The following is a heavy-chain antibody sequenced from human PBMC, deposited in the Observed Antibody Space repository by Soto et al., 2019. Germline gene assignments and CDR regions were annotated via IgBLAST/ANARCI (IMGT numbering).Heavy chain of an antibody. CDR2: IIPYYNTL. V-gene: IGHV1-69*01. D-gene: IGHD6-13*01. J-gene: IGHJ4*02. CDR1: EGTFNSYA. CDR3: ASGASRWYPYGFDS. Sequence: QAQVVQSGAEVRKPGSSVKLSCKASEGTFNSYAIAWVRQAPRQGLEWMGGIIPYYNTLNYAQKFQDRVTITADDSTNTVYMELSSLRSDDTAVYFCASGASRWYPYGFDSWGQGTLVTVSS.